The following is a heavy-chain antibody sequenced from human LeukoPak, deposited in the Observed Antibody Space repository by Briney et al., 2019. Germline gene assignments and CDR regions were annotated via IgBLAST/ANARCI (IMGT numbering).Heavy chain of an antibody. V-gene: IGHV4-59*11. Sequence: SETLSLTCTVSGGSISSHYWSWIRQPPGKGLEWIGYIYYSGSTNYNHSLKSRVTISVDTSKNQFSLKLSSVTAADTAVYYCAGPYYDFWSGYNGAFDIWGQGTMVTVSS. J-gene: IGHJ3*02. D-gene: IGHD3-3*01. CDR3: AGPYYDFWSGYNGAFDI. CDR2: IYYSGST. CDR1: GGSISSHY.